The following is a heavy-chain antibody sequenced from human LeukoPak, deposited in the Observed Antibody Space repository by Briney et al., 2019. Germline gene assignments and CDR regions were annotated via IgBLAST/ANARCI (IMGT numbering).Heavy chain of an antibody. CDR2: INHSGST. D-gene: IGHD1-26*01. CDR1: GGSFSGYY. V-gene: IGHV4-34*01. J-gene: IGHJ4*02. CDR3: ARDGIVGAIEYCFDY. Sequence: PSETLSLTCAVYGGSFSGYYWSWIRQPPGKGLEWIEEINHSGSTNYNPSLKSRVTISVDTSKNQFSLKLSSVTAADTAVYYCARDGIVGAIEYCFDYWGQGTLVTVSS.